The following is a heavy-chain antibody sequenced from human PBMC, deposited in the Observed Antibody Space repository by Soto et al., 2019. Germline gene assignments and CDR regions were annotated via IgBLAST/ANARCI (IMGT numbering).Heavy chain of an antibody. D-gene: IGHD2-2*01. J-gene: IGHJ3*02. V-gene: IGHV3-48*01. CDR2: ISSSSSTI. Sequence: GGSLRLSCAASGFTFSSYSMNWVRQAPGKGLEWVSYISSSSSTIYYADSVKGRFTISRDNAKNSLYLQMNSLRAEDAAVYYCASGSLVPAASAAFDIWGQGTMVTVSS. CDR3: ASGSLVPAASAAFDI. CDR1: GFTFSSYS.